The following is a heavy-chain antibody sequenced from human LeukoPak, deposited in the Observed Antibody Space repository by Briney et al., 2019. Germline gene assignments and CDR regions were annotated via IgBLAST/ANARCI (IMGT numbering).Heavy chain of an antibody. CDR3: AKADVYCSSTRCYEFDC. D-gene: IGHD2-2*01. CDR1: GFTFSSYG. CDR2: ISGSGVTT. Sequence: GGSLSLSCAASGFTFSSYGMSWVRQAPGKGLEWVSAISGSGVTTYYADSVKGRFTIFRNNSKNTLYLQMNSLRAEDTAIYYFAKADVYCSSTRCYEFDCGGEGPLGTVSA. J-gene: IGHJ4*02. V-gene: IGHV3-23*01.